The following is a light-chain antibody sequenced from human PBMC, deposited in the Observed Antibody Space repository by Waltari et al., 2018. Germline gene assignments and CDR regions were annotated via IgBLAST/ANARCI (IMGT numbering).Light chain of an antibody. J-gene: IGLJ2*01. CDR2: ENN. CDR3: QSYDRSLSGHVV. Sequence: QSVLTQPPSVSAAPGQKVTISCSGSSSNIGNNYVSWYQQLPETAPKLLIYENNERPSGIPDRFAGSKSGTSATLGITGLQAEDESDYYCQSYDRSLSGHVVFGGGTKLTVL. V-gene: IGLV1-51*02. CDR1: SSNIGNNY.